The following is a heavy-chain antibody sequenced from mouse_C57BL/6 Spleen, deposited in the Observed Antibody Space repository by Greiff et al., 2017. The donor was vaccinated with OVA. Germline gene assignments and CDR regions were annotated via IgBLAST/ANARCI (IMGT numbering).Heavy chain of an antibody. D-gene: IGHD1-1*01. Sequence: EVHLVESGGGLVQPKGSLKLSCAASGFSFNTYAMNWVRQAPGKGLEWVARIRSKSNNYATYYADSVKDRFTISRDDSESMLYLQMNNLKTEDTAMYCCVGGYGSSYWYFDVWGTGTTVTVSS. J-gene: IGHJ1*03. CDR2: IRSKSNNYAT. CDR3: VGGYGSSYWYFDV. CDR1: GFSFNTYA. V-gene: IGHV10-1*01.